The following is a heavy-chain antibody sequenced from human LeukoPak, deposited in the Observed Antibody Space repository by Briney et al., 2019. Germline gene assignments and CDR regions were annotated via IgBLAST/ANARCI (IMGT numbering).Heavy chain of an antibody. CDR1: GFTVSPKY. J-gene: IGHJ4*02. D-gene: IGHD1/OR15-1a*01. Sequence: GGSLRLSCAASGFTVSPKYISWLRQAPGKGLEWVSVIYNGGSTFYADSVKARFTISRDNSKNTLYLQMNSLKDEDTAVYCCATTRGEQGYDYWGQGTLVTVSS. CDR3: ATTRGEQGYDY. V-gene: IGHV3-66*01. CDR2: IYNGGST.